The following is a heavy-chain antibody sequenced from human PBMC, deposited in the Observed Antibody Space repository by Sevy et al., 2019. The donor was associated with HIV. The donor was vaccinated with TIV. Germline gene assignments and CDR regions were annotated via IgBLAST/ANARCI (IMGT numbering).Heavy chain of an antibody. CDR2: IWYGGSNK. J-gene: IGHJ4*02. CDR3: AKSRWTTVTAHYFDY. D-gene: IGHD4-17*01. V-gene: IGHV3-30*02. Sequence: GGSLRLSCAASGFPFSSYGMHWVRQAPGKGLEWVAFIWYGGSNKYYADSVKGRFTVSRDNSKNTLYLQMNSLRGEDTAVYYCAKSRWTTVTAHYFDYWGQGTLVTVSS. CDR1: GFPFSSYG.